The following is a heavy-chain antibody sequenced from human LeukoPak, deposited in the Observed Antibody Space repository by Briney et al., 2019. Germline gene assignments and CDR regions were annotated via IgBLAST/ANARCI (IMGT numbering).Heavy chain of an antibody. D-gene: IGHD2-15*01. CDR1: GGSISSSSYY. CDR3: ARIVVVVAATPRGAFDI. V-gene: IGHV4-39*07. CDR2: IYYSGST. J-gene: IGHJ3*02. Sequence: SETLSLTCTVSGGSISSSSYYWGWIRQPPGKGLEWIGSIYYSGSTYYNPSLKSRVTISVDTSKNQSSLKLSSVTAADTAVYYCARIVVVVAATPRGAFDIWGQGTMVTVSS.